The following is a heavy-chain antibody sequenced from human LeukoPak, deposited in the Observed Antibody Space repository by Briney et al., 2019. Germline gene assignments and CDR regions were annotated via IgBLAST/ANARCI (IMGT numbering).Heavy chain of an antibody. CDR3: ARGNSGSYLFDY. CDR2: ISSSSTYI. CDR1: GFTFSSYS. J-gene: IGHJ4*02. Sequence: GGSLRLSCAASGFTFSSYSMNWVRQAPGKGLEWVSSISSSSTYIYYADSVKGRFAISRDNAKNSLYLQMNSLRAEDTAVYYCARGNSGSYLFDYWGQGTLVTVSS. V-gene: IGHV3-21*01. D-gene: IGHD1-26*01.